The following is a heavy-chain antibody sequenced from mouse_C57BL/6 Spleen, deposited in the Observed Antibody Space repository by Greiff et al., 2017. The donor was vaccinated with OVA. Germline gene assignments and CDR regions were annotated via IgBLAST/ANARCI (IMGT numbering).Heavy chain of an antibody. D-gene: IGHD1-1*01. CDR1: GFSLTSYG. CDR3: ALITTGRWYFDV. J-gene: IGHJ1*03. CDR2: IWGDGST. V-gene: IGHV2-3*01. Sequence: VKLMESGPGLVAPSQRLSITCTVSGFSLTSYGVSWVRQPPGKGLEWLGVIWGDGSTNYHSALISRLSISKDNSKSQVFLKLNSLQTDDTATYYCALITTGRWYFDVWGTGTTVTVSS.